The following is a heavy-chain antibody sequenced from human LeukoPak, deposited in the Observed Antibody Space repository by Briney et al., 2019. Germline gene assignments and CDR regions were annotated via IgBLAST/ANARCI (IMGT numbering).Heavy chain of an antibody. CDR1: GGSFSAYY. J-gene: IGHJ3*02. V-gene: IGHV4-34*01. CDR2: INYGGST. D-gene: IGHD5-12*01. Sequence: SETLSLTCAVYGGSFSAYYWNWIRQSPGKGLEWIGEINYGGSTKYNPSLKGQVTISVDTSKNQFSLNLSSVTAADTAVYYRARGFPAGSGSRGSHAFDIWGQGTMVTVSS. CDR3: ARGFPAGSGSRGSHAFDI.